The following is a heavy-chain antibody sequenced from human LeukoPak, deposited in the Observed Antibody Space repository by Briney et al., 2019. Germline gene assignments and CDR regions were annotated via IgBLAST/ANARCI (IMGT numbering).Heavy chain of an antibody. D-gene: IGHD5/OR15-5a*01. CDR2: ISWNSGSI. J-gene: IGHJ6*03. CDR3: AKSLRSSILHPYYMDV. Sequence: SGGSLRLSCAASGFTFDDYAMLWVRQAPGKGLEWVSGISWNSGSIGYADSVKGRFTISRDNAKNSLYLQMNSLRAEDMALYYCAKSLRSSILHPYYMDVWGKGTTVTVSS. V-gene: IGHV3-9*03. CDR1: GFTFDDYA.